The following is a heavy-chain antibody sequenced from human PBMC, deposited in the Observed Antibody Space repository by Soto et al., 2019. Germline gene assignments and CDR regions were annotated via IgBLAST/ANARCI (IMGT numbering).Heavy chain of an antibody. Sequence: GASVKVSCKSSGYTFSMSGISWVRQAPGQGLEWMGWISGYNSKTNYEQKFQDRVTMTTDTSTNMAYMELRSLRSDDTAVYYCAATPRYWGQGTLVTVAS. CDR1: GYTFSMSG. CDR3: AATPRY. CDR2: ISGYNSKT. V-gene: IGHV1-18*01. D-gene: IGHD2-15*01. J-gene: IGHJ4*02.